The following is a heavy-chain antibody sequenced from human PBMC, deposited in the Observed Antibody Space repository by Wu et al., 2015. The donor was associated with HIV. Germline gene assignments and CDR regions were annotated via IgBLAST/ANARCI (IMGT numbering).Heavy chain of an antibody. D-gene: IGHD1-26*01. CDR3: AADTRGSPKRPPDY. V-gene: IGHV1-58*02. CDR2: IVVGSGNT. CDR1: GFTFTSSA. Sequence: VQSGTEVKKPGASVKVSCKASGFTFTSSAMQWVRQARGQRLEWIGWIVVGSGNTNYAQKFQERVTITRDMSTSTAYMELSSLRSEDTAVYYCAADTRGSPKRPPDYWGQGTLVTVSS. J-gene: IGHJ4*02.